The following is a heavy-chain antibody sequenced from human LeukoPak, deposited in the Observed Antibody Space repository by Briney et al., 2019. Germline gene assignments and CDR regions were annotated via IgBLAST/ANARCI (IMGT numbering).Heavy chain of an antibody. J-gene: IGHJ4*02. Sequence: SVKVSCKASGGTFSSYAISWVRQAPGQGLEWMGGIIPIFGTANYAQKFQGRDTITADKSTSTAYMELSSLRSEDTAVYYCARGLTLRYFDWLYYWGQGTLVTVSS. CDR2: IIPIFGTA. D-gene: IGHD3-9*01. V-gene: IGHV1-69*06. CDR1: GGTFSSYA. CDR3: ARGLTLRYFDWLYY.